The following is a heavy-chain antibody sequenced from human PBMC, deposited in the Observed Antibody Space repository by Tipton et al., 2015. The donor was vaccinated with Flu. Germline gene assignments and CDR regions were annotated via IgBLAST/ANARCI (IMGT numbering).Heavy chain of an antibody. CDR1: GFTFSSYA. J-gene: IGHJ4*02. Sequence: CAASGFTFSSYAMHWVRQAPGKGLEWVAVISYDGSNKYYADSVKGRFTISRDNSKNTLYLQMNSLRAEDTAVYYCARAGSSGWYAHYWGQGTLVTVSS. V-gene: IGHV3-30-3*01. CDR3: ARAGSSGWYAHY. CDR2: ISYDGSNK. D-gene: IGHD6-19*01.